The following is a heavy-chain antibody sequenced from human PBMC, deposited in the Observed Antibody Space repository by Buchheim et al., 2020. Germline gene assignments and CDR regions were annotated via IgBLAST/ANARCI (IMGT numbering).Heavy chain of an antibody. CDR2: ISYDGSNK. CDR1: GFTFSSYG. D-gene: IGHD2-15*01. Sequence: QVQLVESGGGVVQPGRSLRLSCAASGFTFSSYGMHWVRQAPGKGLEWVAVISYDGSNKYYADSVKGRFTISRDNSKNTPYLQMNSLRAEDTAVYYCAKDLKAYCSGGSCYYFDYWGQGTL. J-gene: IGHJ4*02. CDR3: AKDLKAYCSGGSCYYFDY. V-gene: IGHV3-30*18.